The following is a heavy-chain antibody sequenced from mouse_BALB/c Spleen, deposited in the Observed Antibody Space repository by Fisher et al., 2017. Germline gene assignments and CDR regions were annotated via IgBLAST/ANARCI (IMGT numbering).Heavy chain of an antibody. CDR3: ARGGLGQYYYAMDY. D-gene: IGHD4-1*01. J-gene: IGHJ4*01. V-gene: IGHV1S137*01. Sequence: KFKGKATMTVDKSSSTAYMELARLTSEDSAIYYCARGGLGQYYYAMDYWGQGTSVTVSS.